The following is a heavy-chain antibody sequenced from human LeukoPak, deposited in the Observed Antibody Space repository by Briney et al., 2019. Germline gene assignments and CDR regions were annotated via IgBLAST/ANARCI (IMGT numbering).Heavy chain of an antibody. J-gene: IGHJ4*02. Sequence: ASVKVSCKASGYTFTVYYMHWVRQAPGQGLEGMGWINPNSGGTNYAQKFQGRVTMTRDTSISTDYMELSRLRSDDTAVYYCARDRGLRAYYFDYWGQGTLVTVSS. D-gene: IGHD3-10*01. CDR3: ARDRGLRAYYFDY. V-gene: IGHV1-2*02. CDR2: INPNSGGT. CDR1: GYTFTVYY.